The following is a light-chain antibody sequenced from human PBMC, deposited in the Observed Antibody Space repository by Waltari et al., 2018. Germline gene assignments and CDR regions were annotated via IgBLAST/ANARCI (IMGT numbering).Light chain of an antibody. Sequence: QTVVTQEPSFSVSPGGTVTLTCGLSSRSVSPSNYPSWYQPTPGQAPRTLIYSTSTRSSGVPARFSGYILGNKAALTSTGAQADDESHYYCLLFMGSAIWVFGGGTKLTVV. V-gene: IGLV8-61*01. CDR1: SRSVSPSNY. CDR3: LLFMGSAIWV. J-gene: IGLJ3*02. CDR2: STS.